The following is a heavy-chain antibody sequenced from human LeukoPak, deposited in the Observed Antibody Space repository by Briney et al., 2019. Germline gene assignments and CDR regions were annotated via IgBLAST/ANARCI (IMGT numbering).Heavy chain of an antibody. CDR2: IHGGDSSGVTT. CDR1: GFTLYHYG. Sequence: GGSLRLSCAASGFTLYHYGMSWVRQAPGKRLEWVSSIHGGDSSGVTTFYADSVKGRFTISRDNSKNTLYLQINSLRVEDTAVYYCAKDGAMAAAGYYFDYWGQGTPVTVSS. V-gene: IGHV3-23*01. J-gene: IGHJ4*02. CDR3: AKDGAMAAAGYYFDY. D-gene: IGHD6-13*01.